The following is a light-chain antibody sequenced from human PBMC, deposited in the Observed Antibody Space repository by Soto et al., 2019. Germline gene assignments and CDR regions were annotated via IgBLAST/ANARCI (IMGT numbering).Light chain of an antibody. V-gene: IGLV2-8*01. CDR2: EVS. CDR1: SSDVGGYNY. J-gene: IGLJ1*01. CDR3: SSYAGSNTYV. Sequence: QSVLTQPPSVSGAPGQRVTISCTGSSSDVGGYNYVSWYQQHPGKAPKLMIYEVSKRPSGVPDRFSGSKSGNAASLTVSGLQAEDEADYYCSSYAGSNTYVFGTGTKVTVL.